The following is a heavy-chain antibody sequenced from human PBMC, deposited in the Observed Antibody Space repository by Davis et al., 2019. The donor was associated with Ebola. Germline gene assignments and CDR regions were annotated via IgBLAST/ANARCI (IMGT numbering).Heavy chain of an antibody. CDR1: GGTFSSYA. CDR3: AREGIQLWLEADY. CDR2: IIPILGIA. J-gene: IGHJ4*02. Sequence: AASVKVSCKASGGTFSSYAISWVRQAPGQGLEWMGRIIPILGIANYAQKFQGRVTITADKSTSTAYMELSSLRSEDTAVYYCAREGIQLWLEADYWGQGTLVTVSS. V-gene: IGHV1-69*04. D-gene: IGHD5-18*01.